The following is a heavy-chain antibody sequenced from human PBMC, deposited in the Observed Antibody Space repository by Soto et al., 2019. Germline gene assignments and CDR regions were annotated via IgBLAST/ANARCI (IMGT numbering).Heavy chain of an antibody. D-gene: IGHD1-20*01. CDR1: GVSISSYY. CDR2: VFYTGFT. Sequence: SETLSLTCPVSGVSISSYYWGWLRPSPGKGPEWIGSVFYTGFTSYNPSLESRVSVSVDTSKNQFSLKVSGVSAADTAVYYCATSQKGYNWNYFDHWGQGALVTVSS. CDR3: ATSQKGYNWNYFDH. J-gene: IGHJ4*02. V-gene: IGHV4-39*01.